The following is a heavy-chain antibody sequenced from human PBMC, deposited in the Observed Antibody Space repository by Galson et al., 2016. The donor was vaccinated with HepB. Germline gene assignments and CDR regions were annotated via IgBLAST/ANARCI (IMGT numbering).Heavy chain of an antibody. Sequence: SLRLSCAASGFTFSDYPISWVRQAPGRGPEWVSGISGSGLQTYYAGFAKGRFTLSRDNAKNTLDLEMNGLSAEDTAMYYCVKWERMVYDVDYGDWFDPWGQGTLVTVSS. CDR1: GFTFSDYP. CDR2: ISGSGLQT. D-gene: IGHD2-8*01. V-gene: IGHV3-23*01. CDR3: VKWERMVYDVDYGDWFDP. J-gene: IGHJ5*02.